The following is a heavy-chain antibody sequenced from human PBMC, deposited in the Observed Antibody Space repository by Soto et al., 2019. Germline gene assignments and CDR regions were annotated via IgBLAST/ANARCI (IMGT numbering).Heavy chain of an antibody. CDR3: AKEVLVAATPGIDY. D-gene: IGHD2-15*01. Sequence: EVQLLESGGGLVQPGGSLRLACAASGFTFSTYAMSWVRQAPGKGLEWVSAVSGSGGTTYYTDSVRGRFTISRDNSKSTLYLQMNSLRAEDTAVYFCAKEVLVAATPGIDYCGQGTLVTVSS. J-gene: IGHJ4*02. CDR1: GFTFSTYA. CDR2: VSGSGGTT. V-gene: IGHV3-23*01.